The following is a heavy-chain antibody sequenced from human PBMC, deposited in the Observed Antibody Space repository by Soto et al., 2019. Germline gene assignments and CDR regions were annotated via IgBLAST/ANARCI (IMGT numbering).Heavy chain of an antibody. CDR1: GSPISSYY. CDR2: IYYTGTT. Sequence: PSETLSLTCNVSGSPISSYYWSWFRQPPGQGLEWVGYIYYTGTTTYNPSLRSRVAISVDKSKNQFSLKLSSVTAADTAVYYCARTLWFGEVNWFDPWGQGTLVTV. D-gene: IGHD3-10*01. CDR3: ARTLWFGEVNWFDP. J-gene: IGHJ5*02. V-gene: IGHV4-59*12.